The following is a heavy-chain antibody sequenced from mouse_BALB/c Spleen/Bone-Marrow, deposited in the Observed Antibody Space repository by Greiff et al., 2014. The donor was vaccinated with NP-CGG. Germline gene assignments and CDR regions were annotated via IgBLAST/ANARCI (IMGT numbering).Heavy chain of an antibody. V-gene: IGHV1-80*01. Sequence: LQESGAELVRPGSSVKIPCKASGYAFSSYWMNWVKQRPGQGLEWIGQIYPGDGDTNYNGNFKDKATLTVDRSSSTAFMQLSSLTSEDSAVYFCARWYRDPHFAMDYWGPGTSVTVSS. CDR3: ARWYRDPHFAMDY. J-gene: IGHJ4*01. D-gene: IGHD2-14*01. CDR2: IYPGDGDT. CDR1: GYAFSSYW.